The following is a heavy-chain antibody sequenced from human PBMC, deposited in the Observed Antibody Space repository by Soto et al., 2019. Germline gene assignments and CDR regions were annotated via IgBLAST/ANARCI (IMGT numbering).Heavy chain of an antibody. V-gene: IGHV4-59*01. Sequence: SETLSLTCTVSGGSISSYYWSWIRQPPGKGLEWIGYIYYSGSTNYNPSLKSRVTISVDTSKNQFSLKLSSVTAADTAVYYCARVWGNCSGGSCYSTDAFDIWGQGTMVTVSS. D-gene: IGHD2-15*01. CDR3: ARVWGNCSGGSCYSTDAFDI. CDR1: GGSISSYY. CDR2: IYYSGST. J-gene: IGHJ3*02.